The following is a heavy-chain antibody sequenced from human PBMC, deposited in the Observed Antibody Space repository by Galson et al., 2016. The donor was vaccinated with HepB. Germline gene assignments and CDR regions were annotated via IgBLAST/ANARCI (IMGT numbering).Heavy chain of an antibody. CDR1: GFTFSTYG. D-gene: IGHD1-14*01. CDR3: ARGGGTSSYYYWGMDV. J-gene: IGHJ4*02. V-gene: IGHV3-30*03. Sequence: SLRLSCADSGFTFSTYGMHWVRQAPGEGLEWVAAISFEGNKQHYADSVKGRFTVSRDNSKNTLYLQMNNLTPDDTAIYYCARGGGTSSYYYWGMDVWGQGTLVTVSS. CDR2: ISFEGNKQ.